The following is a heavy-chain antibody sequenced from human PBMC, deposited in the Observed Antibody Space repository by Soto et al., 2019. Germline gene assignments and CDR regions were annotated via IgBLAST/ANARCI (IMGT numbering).Heavy chain of an antibody. CDR2: MNPNSGNT. J-gene: IGHJ3*02. CDR1: GYTFTSYD. Sequence: SCKASGYTFTSYDSNWVRQATGQGLEWMGWMNPNSGNTGYAQKFQGRVTMTRNTSISTAYMELSSLRSEDTAVYYCARGRLWFGALDTFDIWGQGTMVTVSS. CDR3: ARGRLWFGALDTFDI. V-gene: IGHV1-8*01. D-gene: IGHD3-10*01.